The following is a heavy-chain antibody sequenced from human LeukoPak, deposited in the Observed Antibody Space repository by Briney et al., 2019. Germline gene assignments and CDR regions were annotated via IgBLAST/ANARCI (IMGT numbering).Heavy chain of an antibody. CDR2: IRYDGSNK. CDR1: GFTFSSYG. V-gene: IGHV3-30*02. J-gene: IGHJ6*03. CDR3: AKDHGVVVVPAAGSYMDV. Sequence: GGSLRLSCAASGFTFSSYGMHWVRQAPGKGLEWVAFIRYDGSNKYYADSVKGRFTISRDNSKNTLYLQMNSLRAEDTAVYYCAKDHGVVVVPAAGSYMDVWGKGTTVTVSS. D-gene: IGHD2-2*01.